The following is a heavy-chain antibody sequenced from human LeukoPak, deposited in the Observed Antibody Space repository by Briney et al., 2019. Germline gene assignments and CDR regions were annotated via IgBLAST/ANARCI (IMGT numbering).Heavy chain of an antibody. D-gene: IGHD1-14*01. V-gene: IGHV3-64*04. J-gene: IGHJ4*02. CDR2: VSSNGIST. Sequence: GGSLRLSCSASGFTFSNYPMYWVRQAPGKGLEYVSAVSSNGISTYYADSVKGRFTISRDNAKNSLYLQMNSLRDEDTAVYYCARDFWPFLSNNHEFGGQGTLVTVSS. CDR1: GFTFSNYP. CDR3: ARDFWPFLSNNHEF.